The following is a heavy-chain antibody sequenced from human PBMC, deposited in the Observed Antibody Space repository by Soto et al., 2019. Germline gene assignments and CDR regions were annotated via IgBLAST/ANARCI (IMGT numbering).Heavy chain of an antibody. CDR2: LSSSEGS. Sequence: QVQLQESGPGLVKPSGTLSLSCAVSSGSLTNTKWWTWVRQAPGKGLEWIGELSSSEGSTYNPSLKGRVAMSLATSKNQSSLNLSSVTAAATAVYYCATQSTSYTWDVWGQGTTVTVS. J-gene: IGHJ6*02. CDR1: SGSLTNTKW. V-gene: IGHV4-4*02. CDR3: ATQSTSYTWDV. D-gene: IGHD4-4*01.